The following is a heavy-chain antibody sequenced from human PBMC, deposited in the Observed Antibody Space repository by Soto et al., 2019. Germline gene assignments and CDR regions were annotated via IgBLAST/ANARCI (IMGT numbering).Heavy chain of an antibody. J-gene: IGHJ3*01. D-gene: IGHD6-19*01. CDR2: ISDSSTTI. CDR3: ARDRHWEQWLGPHDAFQF. V-gene: IGHV3-48*02. Sequence: EVQLVESGGGLVQPGGSLRLSCAASGFTFVIYSMSWVRQAPGKGLEWLAYISDSSTTIDYADSVKGRFIISRDDATNSLYLQMNSLRDEDTALYYCARDRHWEQWLGPHDAFQFWGQGTMVTVSS. CDR1: GFTFVIYS.